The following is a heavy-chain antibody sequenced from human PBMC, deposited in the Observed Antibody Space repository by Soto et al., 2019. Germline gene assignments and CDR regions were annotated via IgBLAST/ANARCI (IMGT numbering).Heavy chain of an antibody. D-gene: IGHD2-21*02. V-gene: IGHV4-30-4*01. J-gene: IGHJ5*02. CDR1: GASIRSTDCY. CDR2: VYYTGST. CDR3: VRTAREGAVAPHWFDR. Sequence: ASETLSLTCTVSGASIRSTDCYWSWIRQAPGKGLEWIGYVYYTGSTYYNPSLMSRLTISVDTSKNQFSLKLTSVTAAETAVYYCVRTAREGAVAPHWFDRWGQGTQVTVSS.